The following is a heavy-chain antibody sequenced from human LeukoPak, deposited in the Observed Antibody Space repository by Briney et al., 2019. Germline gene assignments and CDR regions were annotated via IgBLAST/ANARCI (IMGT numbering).Heavy chain of an antibody. J-gene: IGHJ3*02. D-gene: IGHD3-10*01. V-gene: IGHV3-21*01. CDR3: ARDKGYYYGSGSPRRYDAFDI. CDR1: GFTFSGYS. CDR2: ISSSSSYI. Sequence: GGSLRLSCAASGFTFSGYSMNWVRQAPGKGLEWVSSISSSSSYIYYADSVKDRFTISRDNAKNSLYLQMNSLRAEDTAVYYCARDKGYYYGSGSPRRYDAFDIWGQGTMVTVSS.